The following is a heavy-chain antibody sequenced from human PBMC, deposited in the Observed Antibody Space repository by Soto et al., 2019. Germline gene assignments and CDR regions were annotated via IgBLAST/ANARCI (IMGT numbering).Heavy chain of an antibody. Sequence: VQLVQSGAEVKKPGASVKVSCKASGYTFSRSGLSWVRQAPGQGLEWMGWISTYNGDTNYAQKVQGRGTMTTDTSTSTAFMELMSLRSDDTAVYYCARSGSVPYYYSGLDVWGQGTTVTVSS. D-gene: IGHD1-26*01. CDR1: GYTFSRSG. CDR3: ARSGSVPYYYSGLDV. V-gene: IGHV1-18*01. CDR2: ISTYNGDT. J-gene: IGHJ6*02.